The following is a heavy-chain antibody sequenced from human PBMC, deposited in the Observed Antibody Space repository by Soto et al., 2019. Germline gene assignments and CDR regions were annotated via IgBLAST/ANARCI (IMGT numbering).Heavy chain of an antibody. CDR2: TYYRSKWYN. CDR1: GDSVSSNSAA. CDR3: ARTRVYDSYNYYGMAV. V-gene: IGHV6-1*01. Sequence: SQTPSLTCAISGDSVSSNSAAWNWIRQSPSRGLEWLGRTYYRSKWYNDYAVSVKSRITINPDTSKNQFSLQLNSVTPEDTAVYYCARTRVYDSYNYYGMAVWGQGTTVTVSS. D-gene: IGHD3-3*01. J-gene: IGHJ6*02.